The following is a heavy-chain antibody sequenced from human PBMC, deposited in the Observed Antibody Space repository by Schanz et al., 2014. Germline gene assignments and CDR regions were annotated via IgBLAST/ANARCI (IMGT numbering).Heavy chain of an antibody. Sequence: EVQLVESGGGLVQPRGSLRLSCAASGFTFSSYAMSWVRQAPGKGLEWVSSIATSSSTRHYADSVKGRVTISRDNAKNSVSLQMRRLRVEDTAVYYCASGVHVSSLQKGLQFWGRGTLVIVSS. J-gene: IGHJ1*01. CDR1: GFTFSSYA. D-gene: IGHD3-10*01. CDR3: ASGVHVSSLQKGLQF. CDR2: IATSSSTR. V-gene: IGHV3-48*01.